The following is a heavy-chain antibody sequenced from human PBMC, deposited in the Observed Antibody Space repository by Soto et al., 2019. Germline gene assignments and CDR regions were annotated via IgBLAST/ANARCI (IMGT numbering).Heavy chain of an antibody. D-gene: IGHD3-16*02. Sequence: QVQLVQSGAEVKKPGSSVKVSCKASGGTFSSYAISWVRQAPGQGLEWMGWIIPIFGTANYAQKFQGRVTITADESTSTAYMELSSLRSEDTAVYYCARLDPPRRYEYNWFDPWGQGTLVTVSS. J-gene: IGHJ5*02. V-gene: IGHV1-69*01. CDR3: ARLDPPRRYEYNWFDP. CDR1: GGTFSSYA. CDR2: IIPIFGTA.